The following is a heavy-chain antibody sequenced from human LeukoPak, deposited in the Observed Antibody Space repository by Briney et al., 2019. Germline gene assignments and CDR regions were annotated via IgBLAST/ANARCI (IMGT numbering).Heavy chain of an antibody. Sequence: SETLSLTCAVYGGSFSGYYWSWIRQPPGKGLEWIGEINRSGSTNYNPSLKSRVTISVDTSKNQFSLKLSSVTAADTAVYYCARGSVDYGGNSDDFDYWGQGTLVTVSS. D-gene: IGHD4-23*01. CDR3: ARGSVDYGGNSDDFDY. J-gene: IGHJ4*02. CDR2: INRSGST. V-gene: IGHV4-34*01. CDR1: GGSFSGYY.